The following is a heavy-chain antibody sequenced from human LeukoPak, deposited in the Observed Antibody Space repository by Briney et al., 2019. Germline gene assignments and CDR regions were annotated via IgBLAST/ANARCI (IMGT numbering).Heavy chain of an antibody. CDR1: GFSISNYW. CDR3: FPPRYPIDY. D-gene: IGHD2-2*02. CDR2: ISGSGGST. V-gene: IGHV3-23*01. J-gene: IGHJ4*02. Sequence: GGSLRLSCAVPGFSISNYWMTWVRQAPGKGLEWVSAISGSGGSTYYADSVKGRFTISRDNSKNTLYLQMNSLRAEDTAVYYCFPPRYPIDYWGQGTLVTVSS.